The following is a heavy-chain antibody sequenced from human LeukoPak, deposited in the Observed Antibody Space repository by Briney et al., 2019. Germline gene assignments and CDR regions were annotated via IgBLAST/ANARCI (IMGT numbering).Heavy chain of an antibody. V-gene: IGHV1-18*01. J-gene: IGHJ4*02. Sequence: ASVKVSCKASGYTFTSYGISWVRQAPGQGLEWMGWISAYNGNTNYAQKLQGRVTMTTDTSTSTAYMELRSLRSDDTAVYYCARDIVVVPAAMGVDYWGQGTLVTVSS. D-gene: IGHD2-2*01. CDR1: GYTFTSYG. CDR2: ISAYNGNT. CDR3: ARDIVVVPAAMGVDY.